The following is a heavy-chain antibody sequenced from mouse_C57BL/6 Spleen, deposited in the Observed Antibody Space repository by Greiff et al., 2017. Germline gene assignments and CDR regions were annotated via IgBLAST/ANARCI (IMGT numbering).Heavy chain of an antibody. CDR1: GYTFTSYG. Sequence: QVQLQQSGAELARPGASVKLSCKASGYTFTSYGISWVKQRTGQGLEWIGEIYPRSGNTYYNEKFKGKATLTADKSSSTAYMELRSLTSEDSAVYFCANYDYDPYYFDYWGQGTTLTVSS. J-gene: IGHJ2*01. D-gene: IGHD2-4*01. CDR3: ANYDYDPYYFDY. CDR2: IYPRSGNT. V-gene: IGHV1-81*01.